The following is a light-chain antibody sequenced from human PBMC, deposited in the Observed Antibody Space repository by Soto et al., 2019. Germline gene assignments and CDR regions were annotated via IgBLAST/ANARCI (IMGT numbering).Light chain of an antibody. J-gene: IGKJ2*01. CDR1: QSLLHSNGKYY. CDR2: LGS. CDR3: MQDVGSRT. V-gene: IGKV2-28*01. Sequence: DIVMTQSPLSLSATPGEPASISCRSSQSLLHSNGKYYLDWYLQKPGQSPQLLIYLGSSRASGVPDRFSGSGSGTDFTLKISRVEAEDVGVYYCMQDVGSRTFGQGTKLEIK.